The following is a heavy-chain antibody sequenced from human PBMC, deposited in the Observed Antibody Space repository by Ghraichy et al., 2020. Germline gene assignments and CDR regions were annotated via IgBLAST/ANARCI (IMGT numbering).Heavy chain of an antibody. CDR3: ARVGGRRYGSGPWERRSPFDY. V-gene: IGHV4-34*01. D-gene: IGHD3-10*01. Sequence: SETLSLTCAVYGGSFSGYYWSWIRQPPGKGLEWIGEINHSGSTNYNPSLKSRVTISVDTSKNQFSLKLSSVTAADTAVYYCARVGGRRYGSGPWERRSPFDYWGQGTLVTVSS. CDR1: GGSFSGYY. CDR2: INHSGST. J-gene: IGHJ4*02.